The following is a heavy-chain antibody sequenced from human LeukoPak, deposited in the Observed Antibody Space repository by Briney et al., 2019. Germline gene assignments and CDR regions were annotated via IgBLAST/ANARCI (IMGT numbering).Heavy chain of an antibody. CDR1: GFTFDDYG. J-gene: IGHJ6*03. CDR2: VSGSGGAT. Sequence: PGGSLRLSCAASGFTFDDYGMSWVRQAPGMGLEWLSYVSGSGGATYYAASVKGRFTISRDNSKNTVYLQMGSLRAEDTAVYYCAKNRGGTYKYYMDVWGNGTTVTVSS. D-gene: IGHD1-1*01. V-gene: IGHV3-23*01. CDR3: AKNRGGTYKYYMDV.